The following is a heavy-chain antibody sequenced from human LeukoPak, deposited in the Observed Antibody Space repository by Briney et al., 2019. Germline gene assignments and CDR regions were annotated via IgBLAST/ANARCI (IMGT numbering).Heavy chain of an antibody. CDR3: ARHDPGGSYYSLDY. CDR1: GGSISSSGYY. CDR2: VYYSGST. J-gene: IGHJ4*02. Sequence: PSETLSLTCTVSGGSISSSGYYWGWVRQPPGQGLEWIGSVYYSGSTYYNPSFKSRVTLSVDTSEKQLSLNLSSVPAADTAVYYCARHDPGGSYYSLDYWGQGTLVTVSS. D-gene: IGHD1-26*01. V-gene: IGHV4-39*01.